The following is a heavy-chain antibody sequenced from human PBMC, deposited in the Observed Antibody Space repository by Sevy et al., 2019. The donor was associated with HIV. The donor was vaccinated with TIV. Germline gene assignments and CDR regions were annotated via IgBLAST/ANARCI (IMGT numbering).Heavy chain of an antibody. Sequence: GGFLRLSCAASGFTVNSNYMTWVRQAPGKGLEGVSVIHSDDTTYHADSVKDRFTISRDNFKNTPYLHMSSLRAEDTPAYYCARGKSGYGYALNYWGQGTLVTVSS. CDR1: GFTVNSNY. D-gene: IGHD5-18*01. CDR2: IHSDDTT. CDR3: ARGKSGYGYALNY. V-gene: IGHV3-66*01. J-gene: IGHJ4*02.